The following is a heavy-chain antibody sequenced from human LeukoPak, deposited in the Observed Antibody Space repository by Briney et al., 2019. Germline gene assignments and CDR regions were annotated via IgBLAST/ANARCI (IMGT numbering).Heavy chain of an antibody. V-gene: IGHV1-2*02. CDR3: ATENELPLAITGFDS. J-gene: IGHJ4*02. CDR1: GYTFTNHF. Sequence: PWASVKVSCTTSGYTFTNHFVHWVRQAPGQGLEWMGWISPKNGGTLSAKKFQGRFTMTTETSTSTFYMEVNSLRSDDTAVYYCATENELPLAITGFDSWGQGTLVTVSS. D-gene: IGHD1-20*01. CDR2: ISPKNGGT.